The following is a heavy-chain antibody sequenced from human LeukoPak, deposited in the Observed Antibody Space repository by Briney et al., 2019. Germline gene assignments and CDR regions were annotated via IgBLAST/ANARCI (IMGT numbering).Heavy chain of an antibody. CDR2: IYYSGST. V-gene: IGHV4-39*01. CDR1: GGSISSSSYY. J-gene: IGHJ4*02. CDR3: ARNPPDYYGSGSWAIDY. Sequence: SETLSLTCTVSGGSISSSSYYWGWIRQPPGKGLEWIGTIYYSGSTYYNPSLKSRVTISVDTSKNQFSLKLSSVTAADTAVYYCARNPPDYYGSGSWAIDYWGQGTLVTVSS. D-gene: IGHD3-10*01.